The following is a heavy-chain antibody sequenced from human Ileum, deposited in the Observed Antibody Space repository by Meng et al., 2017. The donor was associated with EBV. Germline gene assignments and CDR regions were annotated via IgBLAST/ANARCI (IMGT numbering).Heavy chain of an antibody. CDR2: MNPKTGTA. CDR3: VRTLERGDY. V-gene: IGHV1-8*01. D-gene: IGHD5-24*01. J-gene: IGHJ4*02. Sequence: QLVQPGAEVKKPGASVKVSCKASGYTFTNYDISWVRQATGQGLEWMGWMNPKTGTAHYAQKFQGRVSMTRDTSITTAYMELSSLTSEDTAVYYCVRTLERGDYWGQGTLVTVSS. CDR1: GYTFTNYD.